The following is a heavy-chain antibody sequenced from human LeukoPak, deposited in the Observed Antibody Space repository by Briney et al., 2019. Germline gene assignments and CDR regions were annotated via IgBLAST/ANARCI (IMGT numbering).Heavy chain of an antibody. D-gene: IGHD2-15*01. CDR2: IYTRGST. Sequence: SETLSLTCTVSGVSINNYYLSWIRQPPGKGLEWIWRIYTRGSTNYNPSLKSRVTMSVDTSKNQFSLKLSSVTAADTAVYYCARGRYCSADICSGGDAFDIWGQGTMVSVSS. V-gene: IGHV4-4*07. CDR3: ARGRYCSADICSGGDAFDI. J-gene: IGHJ3*02. CDR1: GVSINNYY.